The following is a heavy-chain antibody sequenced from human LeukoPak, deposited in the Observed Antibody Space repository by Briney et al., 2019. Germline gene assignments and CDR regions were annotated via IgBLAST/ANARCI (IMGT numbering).Heavy chain of an antibody. CDR3: AKGWTKYCTGGSCYSPLYYFDY. CDR2: ISVSGGTT. D-gene: IGHD2-15*01. J-gene: IGHJ4*02. CDR1: GFTLSSYA. V-gene: IGHV3-23*01. Sequence: GGSLRLSCAASGFTLSSYAMNWVRQAPGKGLEWVSGISVSGGTTHYADSVKGRFTISRDNSKNTLYLQMNSLRAEDTAVYYCAKGWTKYCTGGSCYSPLYYFDYWGQGTLVTVSS.